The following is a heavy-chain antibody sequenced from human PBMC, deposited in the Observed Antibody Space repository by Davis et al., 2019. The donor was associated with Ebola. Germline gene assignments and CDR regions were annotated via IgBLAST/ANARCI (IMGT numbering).Heavy chain of an antibody. CDR3: TRDLNYYYGMDV. V-gene: IGHV3-49*04. CDR1: GFTFGDYA. Sequence: GESLKISCTASGFTFGDYAMSWVRQAPGKGLEWVGFIRSKAYGGTTEYAASVKGRFTISRDDSKSIAYLQMNSLKTEDTAVYYCTRDLNYYYGMDVWGQGTMVTVSS. J-gene: IGHJ6*02. CDR2: IRSKAYGGTT.